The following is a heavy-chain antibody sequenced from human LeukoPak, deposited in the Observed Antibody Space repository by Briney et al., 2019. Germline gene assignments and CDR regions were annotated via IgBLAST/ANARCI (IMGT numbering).Heavy chain of an antibody. Sequence: GGSLRLSCAGSRFTFSGYWMRWVRQAPGKGLEWGANIKQDGSEKYYVDSGKGRFTISRDNAKNSLYLQMNSLRAEDTAVYYCARQYYDYWSGFDYWGQGTLVTVSS. D-gene: IGHD3-3*01. CDR1: RFTFSGYW. V-gene: IGHV3-7*01. CDR3: ARQYYDYWSGFDY. CDR2: IKQDGSEK. J-gene: IGHJ4*02.